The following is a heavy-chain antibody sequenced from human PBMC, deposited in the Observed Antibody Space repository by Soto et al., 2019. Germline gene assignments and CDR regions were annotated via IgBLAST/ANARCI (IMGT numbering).Heavy chain of an antibody. CDR3: ARIAAAGVFS. CDR1: GGSTSSYY. Sequence: TLSLTCTVSGGSTSSYYWSWIRQPPGKGLEWIGYIYYSGSTNYNPSLKSRVTISVDTSKNQFSLKLSSVTAADTAVYYCARIAAAGVFSWGQGTMVTVYS. CDR2: IYYSGST. J-gene: IGHJ4*02. V-gene: IGHV4-59*01. D-gene: IGHD6-13*01.